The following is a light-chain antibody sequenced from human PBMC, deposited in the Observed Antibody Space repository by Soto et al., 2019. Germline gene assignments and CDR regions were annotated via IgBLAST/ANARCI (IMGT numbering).Light chain of an antibody. CDR3: QQYDRLPYT. V-gene: IGKV1-33*01. CDR1: QDISNY. Sequence: DIHMTQSPSSLSASVGDRVTIICQASQDISNYLNWYQQKSGKAPKVLINDASNLAAGVPSRFSGSGSGTNFTVTITSLQPEDLATYYCQQYDRLPYTFGQGTKLEIK. J-gene: IGKJ2*01. CDR2: DAS.